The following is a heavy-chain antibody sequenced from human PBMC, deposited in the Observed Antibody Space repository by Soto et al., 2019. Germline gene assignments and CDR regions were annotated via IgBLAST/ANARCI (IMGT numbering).Heavy chain of an antibody. V-gene: IGHV3-11*01. Sequence: GGSLRLSCAASGFTFSDYFMTWVRQAPGKGLEWVSYITARGSIYYSDSVKGRFTISRDNAKNSLYLEMNRLRAEDTAVYYCVRGRVSLREDNWGQGTRVTVSS. CDR3: VRGRVSLREDN. D-gene: IGHD3-10*01. CDR2: ITARGSI. CDR1: GFTFSDYF. J-gene: IGHJ4*02.